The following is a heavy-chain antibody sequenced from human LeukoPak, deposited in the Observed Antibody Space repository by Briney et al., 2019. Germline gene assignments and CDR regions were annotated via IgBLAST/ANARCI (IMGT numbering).Heavy chain of an antibody. CDR3: ARGDNWNYGIDY. CDR1: GFIFSKYN. D-gene: IGHD1-7*01. Sequence: PGGPLRLSCAASGFIFSKYNMNWVRQAPGKGLEWVSYISSSTTTIYYADSVKGRFTISRDNAKNSLYLQMNSLRAEDTAVYYCARGDNWNYGIDYWGQGTLVTVSS. J-gene: IGHJ4*02. CDR2: ISSSTTTI. V-gene: IGHV3-48*01.